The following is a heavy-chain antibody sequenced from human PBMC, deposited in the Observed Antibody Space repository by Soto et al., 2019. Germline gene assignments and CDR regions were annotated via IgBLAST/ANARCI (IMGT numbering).Heavy chain of an antibody. CDR1: GYTFTSYG. V-gene: IGHV1-18*01. CDR3: ARPSGSYPYYYYYYGMDV. CDR2: ISAYNGNT. J-gene: IGHJ6*02. D-gene: IGHD1-26*01. Sequence: ASVKVSCKASGYTFTSYGISWVRQAPGQGLEWMGWISAYNGNTNYAQKLQGRVTMTTDTSTSTAYMELRSLRSDDTAVYYCARPSGSYPYYYYYYGMDVWGQGTTVTVSS.